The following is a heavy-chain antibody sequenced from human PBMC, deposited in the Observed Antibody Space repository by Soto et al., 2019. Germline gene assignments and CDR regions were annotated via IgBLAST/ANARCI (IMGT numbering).Heavy chain of an antibody. CDR2: IYYSGST. V-gene: IGHV4-39*01. CDR1: GGSISSSSYY. J-gene: IGHJ6*02. Sequence: SETLSLTCTVSGGSISSSSYYWGWIRQPPGKGLEWIGSIYYSGSTYYNPSLKSRVTISVDTSKNQFSLKLSSVTAADTAVYYCAETSNSYGYYYYGMDVWGQGTTVTVSS. D-gene: IGHD5-18*01. CDR3: AETSNSYGYYYYGMDV.